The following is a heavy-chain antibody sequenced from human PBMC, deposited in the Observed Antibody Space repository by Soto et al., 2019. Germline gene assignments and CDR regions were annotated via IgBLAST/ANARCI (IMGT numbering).Heavy chain of an antibody. J-gene: IGHJ4*02. V-gene: IGHV3-7*03. CDR2: IKKDGSEK. D-gene: IGHD5-18*01. CDR3: VTGYHSDY. Sequence: GGSLRLSCAASGISTSSYWMGWVRQAPGRGLEWVASIKKDGSEKYYMDSLKGRFTISRDNALNSLYLQMNSLRAEDTAVYFCVTGYHSDYWGQGTPVTAPQ. CDR1: GISTSSYW.